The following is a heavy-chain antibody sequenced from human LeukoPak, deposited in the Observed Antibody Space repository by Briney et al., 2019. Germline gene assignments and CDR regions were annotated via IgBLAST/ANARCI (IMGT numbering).Heavy chain of an antibody. V-gene: IGHV4-34*01. CDR3: AREVRDSYDSSGYYSFDY. CDR2: INHSGST. D-gene: IGHD3-22*01. J-gene: IGHJ4*02. Sequence: SETLSLTCGVYGGSFSDYCWSWIRQPPGKGLEWIGEINHSGSTNYNLSLKSRVTMSVDTSKNQFSLKLSSVTAADTAVYYCAREVRDSYDSSGYYSFDYWGQGTLVTVSS. CDR1: GGSFSDYC.